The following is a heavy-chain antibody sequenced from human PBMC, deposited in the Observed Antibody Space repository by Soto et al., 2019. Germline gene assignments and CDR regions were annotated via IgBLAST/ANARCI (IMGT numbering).Heavy chain of an antibody. V-gene: IGHV4-39*02. J-gene: IGHJ4*02. CDR2: IYYSENT. CDR1: GGSISSSSNH. Sequence: KPSETLSLTCTVSGGSISSSSNHWGWIRQPPGKGLEWIGNIYYSENTYYNPSLKSRVTISVDTSKNQFSLRLTSVTAADTAVYYCARDWGDSDPRDFDYWGQGTLVTVSS. D-gene: IGHD3-16*01. CDR3: ARDWGDSDPRDFDY.